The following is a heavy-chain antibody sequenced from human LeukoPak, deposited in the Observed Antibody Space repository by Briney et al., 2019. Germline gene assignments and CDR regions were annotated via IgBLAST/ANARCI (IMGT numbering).Heavy chain of an antibody. D-gene: IGHD3-22*01. Sequence: GESLKISCKGSGYSFASFWIAWVRQMPGKGLEWMGIIWPIDSDTIYSPSFQGQVTISVDESISTAYLQWSSLKASDTAMYYCARRPSYDSSGYSVDDWGQGTLVTVSS. CDR2: IWPIDSDT. CDR3: ARRPSYDSSGYSVDD. V-gene: IGHV5-51*01. CDR1: GYSFASFW. J-gene: IGHJ4*02.